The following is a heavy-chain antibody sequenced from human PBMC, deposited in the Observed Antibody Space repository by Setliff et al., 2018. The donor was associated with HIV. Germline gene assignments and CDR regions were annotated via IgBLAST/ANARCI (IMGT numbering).Heavy chain of an antibody. CDR2: ITGGSGNT. D-gene: IGHD6-6*01. CDR1: GYTFISYA. Sequence: ASVKVSCKASGYTFISYAIHWVRQAPGQSLEWMGWITGGSGNTKYSEKFQGRVTLTRDTSASIAYMELSSLRSEDTAVYYCARDPSIGQLGDYWGQGTLVTAPQ. CDR3: ARDPSIGQLGDY. V-gene: IGHV1-3*01. J-gene: IGHJ4*02.